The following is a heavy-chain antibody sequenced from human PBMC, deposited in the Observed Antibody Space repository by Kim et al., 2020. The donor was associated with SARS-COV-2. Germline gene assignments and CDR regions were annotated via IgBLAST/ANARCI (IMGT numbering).Heavy chain of an antibody. V-gene: IGHV4-34*01. Sequence: SETLSLTCAVYGGSFSGYYWSWIRQPPGKGLEWIGEINHSGSTNYNPSLKSRVTISVDTSKNQFSLKLSSVTAADTAVYYCARVHFDWLAIYYYYGMDVWGQGTTVTVS. CDR3: ARVHFDWLAIYYYYGMDV. J-gene: IGHJ6*02. CDR2: INHSGST. D-gene: IGHD3-9*01. CDR1: GGSFSGYY.